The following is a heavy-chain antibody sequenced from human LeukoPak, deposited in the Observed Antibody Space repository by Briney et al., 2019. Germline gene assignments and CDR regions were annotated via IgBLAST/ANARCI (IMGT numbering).Heavy chain of an antibody. J-gene: IGHJ4*02. CDR1: GYSFTDYW. D-gene: IGHD4-23*01. Sequence: ESLKISCKASGYSFTDYWIVWVRQMPGKGLEWMGAIYPGDSDTRYSPSLDGQVTISDDKSVSTTYLQWSSLQASDTAMYYCARPSSLYGGTSEDYWGQGTLVTVSS. CDR2: IYPGDSDT. V-gene: IGHV5-51*01. CDR3: ARPSSLYGGTSEDY.